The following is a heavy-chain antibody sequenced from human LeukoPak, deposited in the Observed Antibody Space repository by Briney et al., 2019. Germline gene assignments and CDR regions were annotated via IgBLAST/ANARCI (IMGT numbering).Heavy chain of an antibody. J-gene: IGHJ4*02. D-gene: IGHD6-19*01. CDR3: ARGYSSGWYDRIFDY. Sequence: ASVKVSCKASGYTFTGYYMHWVRQAPGQGLEWMGWINPNSGGTNYAQKFQGWVTMTRDTSINTAYMELSRLRSDDTAVYYCARGYSSGWYDRIFDYWGQGTLVTVSS. CDR1: GYTFTGYY. V-gene: IGHV1-2*04. CDR2: INPNSGGT.